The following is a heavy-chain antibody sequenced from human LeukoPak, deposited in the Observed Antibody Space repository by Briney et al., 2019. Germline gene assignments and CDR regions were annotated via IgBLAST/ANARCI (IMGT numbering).Heavy chain of an antibody. D-gene: IGHD4-23*01. CDR2: IYHSGST. Sequence: SETLSLTCTVSGYSISSGYYWGWIRQPPGKGLEWIGSIYHSGSTYYNPSLKSRVTISVDTSKNQFSLKLSSVTAADTAVYYCARGERLRLWSAYGGNSLFDYWGQGTLVTVSS. V-gene: IGHV4-38-2*02. CDR3: ARGERLRLWSAYGGNSLFDY. J-gene: IGHJ4*02. CDR1: GYSISSGYY.